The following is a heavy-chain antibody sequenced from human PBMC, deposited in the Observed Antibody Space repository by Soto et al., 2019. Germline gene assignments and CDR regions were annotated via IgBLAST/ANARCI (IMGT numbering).Heavy chain of an antibody. CDR1: GFTFSSYG. CDR2: ISYDGSNK. V-gene: IGHV3-30*18. D-gene: IGHD3-22*01. CDR3: AKGGYYDSSGYYYVDY. J-gene: IGHJ4*02. Sequence: PGGSLRLSCAASGFTFSSYGMHWVRQAPGKGLEWVAVISYDGSNKYYADSVKGRFTISRDNSKNTLYLQMNSLRAEDTAVYYCAKGGYYDSSGYYYVDYWGQGTLVTVSS.